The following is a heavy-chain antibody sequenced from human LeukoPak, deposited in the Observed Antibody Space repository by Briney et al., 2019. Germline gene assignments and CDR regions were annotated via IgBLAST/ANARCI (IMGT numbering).Heavy chain of an antibody. V-gene: IGHV4-39*07. CDR2: ISYSGST. CDR1: GGSISGSSRSSYY. D-gene: IGHD3-16*02. CDR3: ARVSRDVFVNKWYFEV. J-gene: IGHJ2*01. Sequence: SETLSLTCTVSGGSISGSSRSSYYWGWIRQPPGKGLEWVGGISYSGSTYYNPSLESRVAMSVDTSKNQFSLKLSSVTAADTAVYYCARVSRDVFVNKWYFEVWGRGTLVTVSS.